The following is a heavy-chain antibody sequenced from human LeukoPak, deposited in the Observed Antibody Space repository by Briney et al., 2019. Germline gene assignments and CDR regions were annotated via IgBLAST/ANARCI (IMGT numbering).Heavy chain of an antibody. Sequence: GASVKVSCKASDYTFTVSYGISWVRQAPGQGLEWMGWISAYNGNTNYAQKLQGRVTMTTDTSTSTAYMELRSLRSDDTAVYYCARDPHQELVPLAFPPTYWGQGTLVTVSS. CDR2: ISAYNGNT. D-gene: IGHD6-13*01. CDR3: ARDPHQELVPLAFPPTY. CDR1: DYTFTVSYG. V-gene: IGHV1-18*01. J-gene: IGHJ4*02.